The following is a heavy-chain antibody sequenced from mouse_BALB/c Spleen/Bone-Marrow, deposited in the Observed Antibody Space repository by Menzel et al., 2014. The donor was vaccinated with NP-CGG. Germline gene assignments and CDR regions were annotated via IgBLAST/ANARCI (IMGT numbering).Heavy chain of an antibody. Sequence: DVKLVESGTVLARPGASVKMSCKASGYTFTSFWMHWVKQRPGQGLEWIGAVYPGNNDTNYNQNFKGKAKLTAVTSTSTAYMEFSSLTNEDSAVYYCIRYFYGGRDWYFDVWGAGTTVTVSS. CDR2: VYPGNNDT. V-gene: IGHV1-5*01. D-gene: IGHD1-1*01. CDR3: IRYFYGGRDWYFDV. J-gene: IGHJ1*01. CDR1: GYTFTSFW.